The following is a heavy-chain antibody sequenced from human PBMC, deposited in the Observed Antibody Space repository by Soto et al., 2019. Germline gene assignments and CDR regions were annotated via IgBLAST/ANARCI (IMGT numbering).Heavy chain of an antibody. CDR3: AASYYYDSSGTRTFDI. CDR1: GFTFTSSA. CDR2: IVVGSGNT. Sequence: QMQLVQSGPEVKKPGTSVKVSCKASGFTFTSSAVQWVRQARGQRLEWIGWIVVGSGNTNYAQKFQERVTITRDMSTSTAYMELSSLRSEYTAVYYCAASYYYDSSGTRTFDIWGQGTMVTVSS. J-gene: IGHJ3*02. V-gene: IGHV1-58*01. D-gene: IGHD3-22*01.